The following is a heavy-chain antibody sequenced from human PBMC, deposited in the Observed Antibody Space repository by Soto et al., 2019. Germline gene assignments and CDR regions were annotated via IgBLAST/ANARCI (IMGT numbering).Heavy chain of an antibody. CDR1: GFTFDDYT. D-gene: IGHD2-21*02. Sequence: GGSLRLSCAASGFTFDDYTMHWVRQAPGKGLEWVSLISWDGGGTYYADSVKGRFTISRDNSKNSLYLQMNSLRTEDTALYYCVAWGDLHYGMDVWGQGTTVTVSS. J-gene: IGHJ6*02. CDR3: VAWGDLHYGMDV. V-gene: IGHV3-43*01. CDR2: ISWDGGGT.